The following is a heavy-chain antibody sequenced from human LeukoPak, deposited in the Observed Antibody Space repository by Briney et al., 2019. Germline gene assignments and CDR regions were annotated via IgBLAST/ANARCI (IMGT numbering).Heavy chain of an antibody. CDR1: GFTFDTYA. D-gene: IGHD2/OR15-2a*01. CDR3: AKRRLSEGSGIGKWFDS. J-gene: IGHJ5*01. CDR2: ISGSGTNT. V-gene: IGHV3-23*01. Sequence: GGSLRLSCAASGFTFDTYALSWVRLASRKRLECVSAISGSGTNTYYADSVKGRFTISGDNSKGTVVLQINSLRAEDTALYYCAKRRLSEGSGIGKWFDSWGQGTLVTVSS.